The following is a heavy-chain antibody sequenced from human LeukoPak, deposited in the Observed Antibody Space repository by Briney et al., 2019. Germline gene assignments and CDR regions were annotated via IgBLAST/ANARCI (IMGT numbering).Heavy chain of an antibody. D-gene: IGHD2-2*02. CDR1: GDSFNNFY. V-gene: IGHV4-59*01. Sequence: PSETLSLTCTVSGDSFNNFYWTWIRQPPGKGLEYIGYIYYSGSTNYNPSLKSRVTISVDRSKNQFSLKLTSVTAADTAVYYCARGYCSSTNCYSAFDIWGQGTMVTVSS. J-gene: IGHJ3*02. CDR3: ARGYCSSTNCYSAFDI. CDR2: IYYSGST.